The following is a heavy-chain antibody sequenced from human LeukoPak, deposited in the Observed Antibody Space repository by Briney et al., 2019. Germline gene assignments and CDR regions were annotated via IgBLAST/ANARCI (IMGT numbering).Heavy chain of an antibody. CDR3: AKRDMVRGVK. CDR2: ISGSGGST. V-gene: IGHV3-23*01. CDR1: GFIFCNYS. J-gene: IGHJ4*02. D-gene: IGHD3-10*01. Sequence: PGGSLRLSCAASGFIFCNYSMNWVRLAPGKGLEWVSAISGSGGSTYYADSVKGRFTISRDNSKSTLYLQMNSLRAEDTAVYYCAKRDMVRGVKWGQGTLVTVSS.